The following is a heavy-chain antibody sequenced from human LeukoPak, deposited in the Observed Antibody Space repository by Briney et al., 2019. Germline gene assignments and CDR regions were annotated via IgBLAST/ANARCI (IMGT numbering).Heavy chain of an antibody. J-gene: IGHJ4*02. CDR1: GYTFTGYY. CDR2: INPNSGGT. Sequence: ASVNVSCKASGYTFTGYYMHWVRQAPGQGLEWMGWINPNSGGTNYAQKFQGRVTMTRDTSISTAYMELSRLRSDDTAVYYCARVPRSRYCSGGSCYTGRYYFDYWGQGTLVTVSS. V-gene: IGHV1-2*02. CDR3: ARVPRSRYCSGGSCYTGRYYFDY. D-gene: IGHD2-15*01.